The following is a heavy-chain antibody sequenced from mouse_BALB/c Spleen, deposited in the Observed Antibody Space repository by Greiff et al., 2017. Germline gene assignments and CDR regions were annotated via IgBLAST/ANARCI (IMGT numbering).Heavy chain of an antibody. Sequence: EAKLMESGGGLVKPGGSLKLSCAASGFTFSSYAMSWVRQTPEKRLEWVASISSGGSTYYPDSVKGRFTISRDNARNILYLQMSSLRSEDTAMYYCARGDDYDRMFAYWGQGTLVTVSA. CDR1: GFTFSSYA. CDR3: ARGDDYDRMFAY. V-gene: IGHV5-6-5*01. J-gene: IGHJ3*01. D-gene: IGHD2-4*01. CDR2: ISSGGST.